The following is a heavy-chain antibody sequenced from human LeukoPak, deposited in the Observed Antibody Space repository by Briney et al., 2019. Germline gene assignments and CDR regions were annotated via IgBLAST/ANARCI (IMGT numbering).Heavy chain of an antibody. J-gene: IGHJ5*02. CDR1: GYTLTGYY. D-gene: IGHD6-6*01. CDR3: ARDHSKSVSSSSRRWFDP. CDR2: INPNSGGT. V-gene: IGHV1-2*02. Sequence: ASVKVSCKASGYTLTGYYMHWVRQAPGQGLEWMGWINPNSGGTNYAQKFQGRVTMTRDTSISTAYMELSRLRSDDTAVYYCARDHSKSVSSSSRRWFDPWGQGTLVTVSS.